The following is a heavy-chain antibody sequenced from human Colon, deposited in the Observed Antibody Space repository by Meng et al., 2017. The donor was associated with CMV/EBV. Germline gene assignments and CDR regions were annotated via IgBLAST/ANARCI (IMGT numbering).Heavy chain of an antibody. CDR1: GFTFSAFA. CDR3: ARADISAAGTLYAFDI. Sequence: GGSLRLSCAAFGFTFSAFAMGWVRQAPGKGLEWVSSIYYGGTTYYADSVKGRFTISRDNAKNTVYLQLNSLRAEDTAVYYCARADISAAGTLYAFDIWGRGTMVTVSS. V-gene: IGHV3-23*01. CDR2: YYGGTT. D-gene: IGHD6-13*01. J-gene: IGHJ3*02.